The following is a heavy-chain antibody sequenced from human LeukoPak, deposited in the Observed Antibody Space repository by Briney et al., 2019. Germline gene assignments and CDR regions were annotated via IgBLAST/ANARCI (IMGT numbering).Heavy chain of an antibody. CDR3: ARSFTSYCSGGSCYPNPFDY. D-gene: IGHD2-15*01. V-gene: IGHV1-3*01. J-gene: IGHJ4*02. CDR2: INAGNGNT. CDR1: GYTFTSYA. Sequence: ASVKVSCKASGYTFTSYAMHWVRQAPGQRLEWMGWINAGNGNTKYSQKFRGRVTITRDTSASTAYMELSSLRSEDTAVYYCARSFTSYCSGGSCYPNPFDYWGQGTLVTVSS.